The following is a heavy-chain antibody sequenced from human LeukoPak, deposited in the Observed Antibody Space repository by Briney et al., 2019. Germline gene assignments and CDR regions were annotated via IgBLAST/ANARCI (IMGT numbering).Heavy chain of an antibody. CDR1: GGSISSSSYY. Sequence: SETLSLTCTVSGGSISSSSYYWGWIRQPPGKGLEWIGSIYYSGSTYYNPSLKSRVTISVDTSKNQFSLKLSSVTAADTAVYYCARADCSGGTCFRYYYYMDVWGKGTTVTVSS. CDR2: IYYSGST. CDR3: ARADCSGGTCFRYYYYMDV. D-gene: IGHD2-15*01. J-gene: IGHJ6*03. V-gene: IGHV4-39*07.